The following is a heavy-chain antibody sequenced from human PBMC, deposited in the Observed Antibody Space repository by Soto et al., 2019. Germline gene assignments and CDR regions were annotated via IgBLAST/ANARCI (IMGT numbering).Heavy chain of an antibody. Sequence: GGSLRLSCAASGFTFSNAWMNWVRQAPGKGLEWVGRIKSKTDGGTTNYAPPVKGRFTISRDESKSTLYLQMNSLKTEDTAVYYCTTATAGIQLWPHNYYYYYGMDVWGQGTTVTVSS. V-gene: IGHV3-15*07. CDR3: TTATAGIQLWPHNYYYYYGMDV. J-gene: IGHJ6*02. CDR2: IKSKTDGGTT. CDR1: GFTFSNAW. D-gene: IGHD5-18*01.